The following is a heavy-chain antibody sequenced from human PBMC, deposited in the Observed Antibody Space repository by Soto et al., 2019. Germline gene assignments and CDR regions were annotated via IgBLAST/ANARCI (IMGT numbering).Heavy chain of an antibody. CDR1: GFTFNNYG. V-gene: IGHV3-23*01. Sequence: VHLLESGGRWVQPGGSLRLSCAASGFTFNNYGMSWVRQAPGKGLGWVSAISYSGDRTFYADAATGRFTSTRDNSKNTLYLEIKSQQAEEQAIYYCAKVTIKVPVPATADWSQRNTANVSS. CDR3: AKVTIKVPVPATAD. D-gene: IGHD2-2*01. CDR2: ISYSGDRT. J-gene: IGHJ6*02.